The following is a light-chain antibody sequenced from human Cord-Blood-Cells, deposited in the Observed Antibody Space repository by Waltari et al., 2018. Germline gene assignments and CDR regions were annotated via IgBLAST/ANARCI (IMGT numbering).Light chain of an antibody. V-gene: IGKV3-11*01. CDR2: DAS. CDR3: QQRSNWPIT. CDR1: QSVSSY. Sequence: EIVLPQSPATLSLSPGERATLSCRASQSVSSYLAWYQQKPGQAPRPLIYDASNRATGIPARFSGSGSGTDFTLTISSLEPEDFAVYYCQQRSNWPITFGQGTRLEIK. J-gene: IGKJ5*01.